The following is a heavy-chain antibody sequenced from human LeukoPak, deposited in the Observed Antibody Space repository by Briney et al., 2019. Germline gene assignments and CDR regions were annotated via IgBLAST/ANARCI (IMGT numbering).Heavy chain of an antibody. Sequence: SETLSLTCTVSGGSISSGDYYWSWIRQPPGKGLEWIGYIHYSGSTYYNPSLKSRVTISVDTSKNQFSLKLSSVTAADTAVYYCARGGGYSSSWYSVKTSNYFDYWGQGTLVTVSS. CDR1: GGSISSGDYY. CDR3: ARGGGYSSSWYSVKTSNYFDY. V-gene: IGHV4-30-4*01. D-gene: IGHD6-13*01. J-gene: IGHJ4*02. CDR2: IHYSGST.